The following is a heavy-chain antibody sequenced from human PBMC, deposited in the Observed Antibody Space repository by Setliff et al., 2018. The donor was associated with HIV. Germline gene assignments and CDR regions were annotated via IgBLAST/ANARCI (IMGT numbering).Heavy chain of an antibody. V-gene: IGHV3-9*01. Sequence: PGGSLRLSCAASGFTFDDFAIHWVRQAPGKGLEWVAGVSWNSAGIGYADSVKGRFTISRDNAKNSLYLQMNSLRAEDTAVYYCARAEGIAVDSGYFDYWGQGTLVTVSS. CDR3: ARAEGIAVDSGYFDY. CDR1: GFTFDDFA. CDR2: VSWNSAGI. D-gene: IGHD6-19*01. J-gene: IGHJ4*03.